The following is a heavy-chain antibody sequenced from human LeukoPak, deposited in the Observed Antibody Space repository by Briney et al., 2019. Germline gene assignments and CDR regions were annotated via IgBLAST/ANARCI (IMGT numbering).Heavy chain of an antibody. J-gene: IGHJ4*02. CDR3: ARLEEWLRPLDY. V-gene: IGHV4-39*01. CDR2: ISYSGNT. Sequence: SETLALPRTVSGGSISSYYWGWIRQPPGKGLEWIGSISYSGNTYYNPSLKSRITISVDTSKNQFSLKLSSVTAADTAVFYCARLEEWLRPLDYWGQGTLVTVSS. D-gene: IGHD5-12*01. CDR1: GGSISSYY.